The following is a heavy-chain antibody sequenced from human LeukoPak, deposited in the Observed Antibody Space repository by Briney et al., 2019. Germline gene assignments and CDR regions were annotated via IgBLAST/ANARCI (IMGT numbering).Heavy chain of an antibody. J-gene: IGHJ4*02. CDR3: VKAYTTSGTYLEP. V-gene: IGHV3-23*01. D-gene: IGHD1-26*01. CDR2: ISGSGGST. Sequence: PGGSLRLSCAASGFTFSSYAMSWVRQAPGKGLEWVSTISGSGGSTYYADSVKGQFTISRDNSKNTVYLQMNSLRAEDTALYYCVKAYTTSGTYLEPWGQGTLVTVSS. CDR1: GFTFSSYA.